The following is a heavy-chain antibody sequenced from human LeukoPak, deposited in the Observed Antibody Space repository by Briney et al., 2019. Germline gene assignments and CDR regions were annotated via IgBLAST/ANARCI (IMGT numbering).Heavy chain of an antibody. J-gene: IGHJ4*02. CDR3: ARDKGPYYFDQ. CDR2: IWNDGSQK. CDR1: GFTFSSYG. V-gene: IGHV3-33*01. Sequence: VGSLRLSCAASGFTFSSYGMHWVRQAPGKGLEWVAVIWNDGSQKYYADSVKGRFTISRDNSKNTLYLQMNSLRAEDTAVYYCARDKGPYYFDQWGQGTLLTVSS.